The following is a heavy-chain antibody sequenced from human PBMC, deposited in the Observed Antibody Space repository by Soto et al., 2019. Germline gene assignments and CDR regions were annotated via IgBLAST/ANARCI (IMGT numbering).Heavy chain of an antibody. V-gene: IGHV1-3*01. D-gene: IGHD3-3*01. J-gene: IGHJ6*02. CDR1: GYTFTSYA. CDR3: ARGHLAYYDFCSGTWGRHYGRAV. Sequence: QVQLVQSGAEVKKPGASVKVSCKASGYTFTSYAMHWVRQAPGQRLAWMGWINAGNGNTKYSQKFQGRVTITRDTSASTVYMGLGRLRSEDTAVYYCARGHLAYYDFCSGTWGRHYGRAVWSPVSTVTLSS. CDR2: INAGNGNT.